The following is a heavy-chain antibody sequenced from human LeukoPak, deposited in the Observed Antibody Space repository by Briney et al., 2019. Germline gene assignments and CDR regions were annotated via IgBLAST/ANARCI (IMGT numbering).Heavy chain of an antibody. Sequence: SGPALVNPTQPLTLTCTFSGFSLSTGGMRGGWIRQPPGKALEWLAHSEWDEEKFYKRSLKTRLTISKDTSKNQVVLTMTNMDPVDTATYYCARSGRVFYFDFWGQGTLVTVSS. CDR3: ARSGRVFYFDF. CDR1: GFSLSTGGMR. V-gene: IGHV2-70*04. J-gene: IGHJ4*02. CDR2: SEWDEEK. D-gene: IGHD2-8*01.